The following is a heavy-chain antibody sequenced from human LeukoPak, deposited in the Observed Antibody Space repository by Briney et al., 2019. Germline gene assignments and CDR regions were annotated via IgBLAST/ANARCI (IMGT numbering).Heavy chain of an antibody. D-gene: IGHD2-2*01. J-gene: IGHJ3*02. CDR3: ARSYCSTTTCYAVGAFDI. CDR1: GGSISSSNYY. CDR2: VYYSGST. V-gene: IGHV4-39*01. Sequence: SETLSPTCTVSGGSISSSNYYWGWIRQPPGKGLEWIGSVYYSGSTYYNPSLKSRVTISVDTSKSQFSLKLSSVTAADTAVYYCARSYCSTTTCYAVGAFDIWGRGTMVTVSS.